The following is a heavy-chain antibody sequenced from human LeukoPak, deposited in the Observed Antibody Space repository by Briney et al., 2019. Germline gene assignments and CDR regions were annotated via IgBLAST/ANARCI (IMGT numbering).Heavy chain of an antibody. Sequence: GASVKVSCKASGYTFTSYGISWVRQAPGQGPEWGGWISANKGNTNYAQKLQGRVTMTTDTSTSTAYMELRSLRSDDTAVYYCASDRCSRPSCYCDYWGQGTLVTVSS. J-gene: IGHJ4*02. V-gene: IGHV1-18*04. D-gene: IGHD2-2*01. CDR2: ISANKGNT. CDR3: ASDRCSRPSCYCDY. CDR1: GYTFTSYG.